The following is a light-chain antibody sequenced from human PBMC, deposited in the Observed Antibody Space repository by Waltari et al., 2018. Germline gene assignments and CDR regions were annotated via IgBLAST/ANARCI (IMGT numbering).Light chain of an antibody. Sequence: QSALTQPASVSGSPGQSITISCTGTSSAVGSSNRASWYQQHPGKGPKILIYEGTQRLSGVSDRFSGSKSGNTASLTLSGLQPEDEADYYCCAHAGGGTHYAFGTGTMVTVL. CDR3: CAHAGGGTHYA. V-gene: IGLV2-23*01. J-gene: IGLJ1*01. CDR1: SSAVGSSNR. CDR2: EGT.